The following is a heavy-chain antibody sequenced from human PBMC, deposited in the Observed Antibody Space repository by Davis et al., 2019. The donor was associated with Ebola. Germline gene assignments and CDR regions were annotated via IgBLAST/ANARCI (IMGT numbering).Heavy chain of an antibody. J-gene: IGHJ4*02. CDR3: ARDGYNYSYFDY. CDR1: GGSIRSYY. CDR2: IHYTGST. V-gene: IGHV4-59*01. D-gene: IGHD5-24*01. Sequence: SETLSLTCTVSGGSIRSYYWSWIRQPPGEGLEWIGYIHYTGSTNYNPSLKSRVTISVDTSKNQFSLRLSPVTAADTAVYYCARDGYNYSYFDYWGQGTLVTVSS.